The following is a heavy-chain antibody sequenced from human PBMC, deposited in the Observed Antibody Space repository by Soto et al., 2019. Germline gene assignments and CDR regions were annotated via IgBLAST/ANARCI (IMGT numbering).Heavy chain of an antibody. V-gene: IGHV3-48*03. D-gene: IGHD3-22*01. J-gene: IGHJ4*02. CDR3: ARVTMNYLDY. CDR2: ISSSGGTI. CDR1: GFTFSSYE. Sequence: EVQLVESGGGLVQPGGSLRLSCAASGFTFSSYEMNWVRQAPGKGLEWVSYISSSGGTIYFADSVQGRFTVSRDNAKNSLFLQLNSLRAEDTAVYYCARVTMNYLDYWGQGTLVTVSS.